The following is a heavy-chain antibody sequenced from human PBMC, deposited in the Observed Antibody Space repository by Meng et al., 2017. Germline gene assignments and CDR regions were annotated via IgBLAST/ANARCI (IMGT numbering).Heavy chain of an antibody. J-gene: IGHJ4*02. CDR3: TRDFAGGDYSYFDY. D-gene: IGHD2-21*02. CDR2: IWYDGSNK. Sequence: GESLKISCAASGFTFSSYGMHWVRQAPGKGLEWVAVIWYDGSNKYYADSVKGRFTISRDNSKNTLYLQMNSLRAEDTAVYYCTRDFAGGDYSYFDYWGQRTLVTVSS. V-gene: IGHV3-33*01. CDR1: GFTFSSYG.